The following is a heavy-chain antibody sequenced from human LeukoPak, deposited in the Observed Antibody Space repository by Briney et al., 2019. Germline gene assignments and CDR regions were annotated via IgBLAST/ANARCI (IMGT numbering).Heavy chain of an antibody. J-gene: IGHJ6*02. CDR3: ARDRGYDSSGYPRWYYYGMDV. CDR1: GFTFSSYA. V-gene: IGHV3-30-3*01. D-gene: IGHD3-22*01. CDR2: ISYDGSNK. Sequence: GGSLRLSCAASGFTFSSYAMHWVRQAPGKGLEWVAVISYDGSNKYYADSVKGRFTISRDNSKNTLYLQMNSLRAEDTAVYYCARDRGYDSSGYPRWYYYGMDVWGQGTTVTVSS.